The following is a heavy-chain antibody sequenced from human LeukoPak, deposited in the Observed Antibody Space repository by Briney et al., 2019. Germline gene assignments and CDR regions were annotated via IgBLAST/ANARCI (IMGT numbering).Heavy chain of an antibody. CDR1: GGSISSPNHD. CDR3: ARHWETSSWYVDY. D-gene: IGHD6-13*01. Sequence: SETLSLTCSVSGGSISSPNHDWAWIRQPPGQGLEWIGSIYYSGTTYYNLSLKSRVTISVDTSKNQLSLKLSSVTAADTAVYYCARHWETSSWYVDYWGQGTLVTVSS. CDR2: IYYSGTT. J-gene: IGHJ4*02. V-gene: IGHV4-39*01.